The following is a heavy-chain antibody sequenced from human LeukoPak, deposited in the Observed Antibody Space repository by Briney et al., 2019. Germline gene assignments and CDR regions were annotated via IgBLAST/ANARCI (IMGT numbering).Heavy chain of an antibody. CDR3: TRPSYDSSVSGVVY. CDR1: GFTFSGSA. J-gene: IGHJ4*02. CDR2: IRSKANSYAT. D-gene: IGHD3-22*01. Sequence: GGSLRLSCATSGFTFSGSAIHCVRQASGKGLEWVDRIRSKANSYATTDAASVKGRFTISRDDSKNTAYLQMNSLKTEDTAVYYCTRPSYDSSVSGVVYWGQGTLVTVSS. V-gene: IGHV3-73*01.